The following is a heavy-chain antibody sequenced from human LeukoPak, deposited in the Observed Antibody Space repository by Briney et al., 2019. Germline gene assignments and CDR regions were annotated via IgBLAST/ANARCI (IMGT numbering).Heavy chain of an antibody. D-gene: IGHD3-10*01. V-gene: IGHV1-2*02. Sequence: GASVKVSCKASGYTFTGYYMHWVRQAPGQGLEWMGWINPNSGGTNYAQKFRGRVTMTRDTSISTAYMELSRLRSDDTAVYYCARGTWFGEGDYFDYWGQGTLVTVSS. CDR1: GYTFTGYY. CDR3: ARGTWFGEGDYFDY. CDR2: INPNSGGT. J-gene: IGHJ4*02.